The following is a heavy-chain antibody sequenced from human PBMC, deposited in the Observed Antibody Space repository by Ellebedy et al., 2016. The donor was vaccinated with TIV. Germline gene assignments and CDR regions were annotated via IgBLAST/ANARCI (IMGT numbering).Heavy chain of an antibody. D-gene: IGHD1-20*01. CDR3: ARDFNWNSYDS. CDR2: IKQDGSER. Sequence: GESLKISCTASGFTFSIYWMTWVRQAPGKGLEWVANIKQDGSERYYVESAKGRFTVSRDNSERTVYLQMNSLSADDTAVYYCARDFNWNSYDSWGQGTLVTVSS. J-gene: IGHJ4*02. V-gene: IGHV3-7*01. CDR1: GFTFSIYW.